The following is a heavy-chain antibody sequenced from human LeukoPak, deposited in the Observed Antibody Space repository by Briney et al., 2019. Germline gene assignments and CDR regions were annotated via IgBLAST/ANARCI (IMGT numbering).Heavy chain of an antibody. D-gene: IGHD5-18*01. V-gene: IGHV3-53*01. Sequence: PGGSLRLSCAASGFTVSSNYMSWVRQAPGKGLEWVSVIYSGGSTYYADSVKGRFAISRDNSKNTLYLQMNSLRAEDTAVYYCAREEYGYGYGGYYYYGMDVWGQGTTVTVSS. CDR3: AREEYGYGYGGYYYYGMDV. J-gene: IGHJ6*02. CDR2: IYSGGST. CDR1: GFTVSSNY.